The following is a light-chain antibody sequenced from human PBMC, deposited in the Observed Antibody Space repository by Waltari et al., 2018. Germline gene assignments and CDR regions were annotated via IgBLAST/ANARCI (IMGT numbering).Light chain of an antibody. V-gene: IGLV1-40*01. CDR3: QSYDTTLSVV. CDR2: GVN. J-gene: IGLJ2*01. CDR1: GSNIGAGYA. Sequence: QSVLTQPPSVSGAPGQRVTISCSGSGSNIGAGYAVPWYRQLPGKAPPLLIYGVNTRPPGVSDRFSGSQFDTSASLAIAGLQADDEADYYCQSYDTTLSVVFGGGTKLTVL.